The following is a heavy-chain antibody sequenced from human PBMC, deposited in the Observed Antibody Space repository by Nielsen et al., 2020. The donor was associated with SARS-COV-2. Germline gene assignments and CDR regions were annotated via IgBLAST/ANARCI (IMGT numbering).Heavy chain of an antibody. Sequence: RQAPGKGLEWIGYIYHSGSTYYNPSLKSRVTISVDRSKNQFSLKLSSVTAADTAVYYCASAGLNYYGSGSYYNGGPGDFDYWGQGTLVTVSS. CDR2: IYHSGST. D-gene: IGHD3-10*01. J-gene: IGHJ4*02. CDR3: ASAGLNYYGSGSYYNGGPGDFDY. V-gene: IGHV4-30-2*01.